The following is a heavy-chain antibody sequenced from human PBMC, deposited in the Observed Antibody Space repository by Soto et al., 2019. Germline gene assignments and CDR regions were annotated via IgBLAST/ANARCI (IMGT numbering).Heavy chain of an antibody. CDR2: IYYSGST. J-gene: IGHJ4*02. CDR1: GCSISSYY. D-gene: IGHD3-10*01. V-gene: IGHV4-59*08. CDR3: AASDGSGQFDY. Sequence: SETLSLTCTVSGCSISSYYWSWIRQPPGKGLEWIGYIYYSGSTNYNPSLKSRVTISVDTSKNQFSLKLSSVTAADTAVYYCAASDGSGQFDYWGQGTLVTVSS.